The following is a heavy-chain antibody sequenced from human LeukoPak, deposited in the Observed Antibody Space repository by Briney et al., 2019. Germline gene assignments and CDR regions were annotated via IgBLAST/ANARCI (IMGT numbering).Heavy chain of an antibody. D-gene: IGHD6-19*01. V-gene: IGHV3-23*01. CDR3: AAGYTTGWYVRYFDY. CDR2: ISGSGGST. CDR1: GFTLSNYA. Sequence: GGSLRLSCVASGFTLSNYAMSWVRQAPGEGLEWVSSISGSGGSTYQAENVKGRFTISTDNSKNTLYLQMNSLRDEDTAIYYCAAGYTTGWYVRYFDYWGQGTLVTVSS. J-gene: IGHJ4*02.